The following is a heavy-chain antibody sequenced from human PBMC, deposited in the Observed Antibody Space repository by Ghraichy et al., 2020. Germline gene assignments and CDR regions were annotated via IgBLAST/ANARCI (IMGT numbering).Heavy chain of an antibody. J-gene: IGHJ6*02. Sequence: SGPTPVKPTQTLTLTCTFSGFSLSTSGMCVSWIRQPPGKALEWLARIDWDDDQYYSPSLKTRLTISKDTSKNQVVLTMTNMDPVDTATYYCARTITPYYDSSGYQNGYYGMDVWGQGTTVTVSS. CDR2: IDWDDDQ. V-gene: IGHV2-70*11. CDR1: GFSLSTSGMC. CDR3: ARTITPYYDSSGYQNGYYGMDV. D-gene: IGHD3-22*01.